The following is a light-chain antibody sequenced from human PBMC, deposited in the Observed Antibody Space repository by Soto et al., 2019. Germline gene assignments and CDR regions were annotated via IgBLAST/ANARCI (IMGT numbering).Light chain of an antibody. CDR3: QQHSNWPPIT. V-gene: IGKV3-11*01. CDR1: QSVRSN. CDR2: DAS. J-gene: IGKJ5*01. Sequence: EIVLTQSPATLSLSPGARATLSCRASQSVRSNLAWYQQKPGQAPRLLIYDASDRANGIPGRISGSGSGTNLTLTISSLEPEDFAVYYCQQHSNWPPITFGQGTRLENK.